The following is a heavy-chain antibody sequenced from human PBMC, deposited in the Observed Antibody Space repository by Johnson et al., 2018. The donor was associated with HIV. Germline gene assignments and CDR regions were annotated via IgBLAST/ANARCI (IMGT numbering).Heavy chain of an antibody. V-gene: IGHV3-7*05. CDR3: ARAGVVGAITNAFDI. CDR1: GFTFSSYW. Sequence: VLLVESGGGLVQPGGSLRLSCAASGFTFSSYWMSWVRQAPGKGLEWVANIKQDGSEKYYVDSVKGRFTISRDNAKNSLYLQMNSLRAEDTAVYYCARAGVVGAITNAFDIWGQGTMVTVSS. J-gene: IGHJ3*02. CDR2: IKQDGSEK. D-gene: IGHD1-26*01.